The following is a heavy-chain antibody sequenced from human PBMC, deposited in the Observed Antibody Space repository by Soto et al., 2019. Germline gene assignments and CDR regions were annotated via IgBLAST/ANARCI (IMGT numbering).Heavy chain of an antibody. CDR2: IYHSGST. V-gene: IGHV4-4*02. Sequence: HVQLQESGPGLVKPSGTLSLTCAVTSGSISSSNWWSWVRQPPGKGLEWIGEIYHSGSTNYNPSLQSRVTTSVDKSKNQFSLKLSYVTAADTAVYYCAREVATIYHYFDYWCQGTLVTVSS. D-gene: IGHD5-12*01. CDR1: SGSISSSNW. CDR3: AREVATIYHYFDY. J-gene: IGHJ4*02.